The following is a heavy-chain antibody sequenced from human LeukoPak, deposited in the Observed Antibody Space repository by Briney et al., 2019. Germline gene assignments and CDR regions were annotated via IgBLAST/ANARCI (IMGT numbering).Heavy chain of an antibody. CDR3: ARALGYCSSTSCYIDY. J-gene: IGHJ4*02. D-gene: IGHD2-2*02. CDR1: GESLNSYY. CDR2: IYESGTT. V-gene: IGHV4-34*01. Sequence: PSETLSLTCAVYGESLNSYYWSWVRQPPGEGLEWIGEIYESGTTKYNPSLKSRVAISMVPSKQQFSLRLSSVTAADTAVYYCARALGYCSSTSCYIDYWGQGTLVTVSS.